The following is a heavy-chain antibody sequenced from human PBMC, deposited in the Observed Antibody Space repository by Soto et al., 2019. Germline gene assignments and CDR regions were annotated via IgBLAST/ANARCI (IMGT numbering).Heavy chain of an antibody. J-gene: IGHJ6*02. CDR3: ARDRGYYYDSSGYNYGMDV. CDR2: IYSGGST. CDR1: GFTVSSNY. V-gene: IGHV3-53*01. Sequence: EVQLVESGGGLIQPGGSLRLSCAASGFTVSSNYMSWVRQAPGKGLEWVSVIYSGGSTYYADSVKGRFTISRDNSKNTLYLQMNSLRAEDTAVYYCARDRGYYYDSSGYNYGMDVWGQGTTVTVSS. D-gene: IGHD3-22*01.